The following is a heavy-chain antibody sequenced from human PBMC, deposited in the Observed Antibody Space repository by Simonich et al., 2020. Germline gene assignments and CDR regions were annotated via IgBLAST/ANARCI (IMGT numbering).Heavy chain of an antibody. J-gene: IGHJ3*02. V-gene: IGHV3-21*01. CDR3: AREIEAGNAFDI. CDR2: ISSSSSYI. CDR1: GFTFSSYS. Sequence: EVQLVESGGGLVKPGGSLRLSCAASGFTFSSYSMNWVRQAPGKGREWFSSISSSSSYIYYADSVKGRFTISRDNAKNSLYLQMNSLRAEDTAVYYCAREIEAGNAFDIWGQGTMVTVSS.